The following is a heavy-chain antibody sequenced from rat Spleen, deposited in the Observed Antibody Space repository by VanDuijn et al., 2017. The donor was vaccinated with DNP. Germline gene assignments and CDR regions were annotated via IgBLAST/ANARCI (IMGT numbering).Heavy chain of an antibody. CDR1: GFSLISYA. Sequence: QVQLKESGPGLVQPSQTLSLTCTVSGFSLISYAVSWVRQSPGKGLEWIAAISSGGSTYYNSALKSRLSISRNTSKSQVLLKMHRLKTEDTDTYLCTRGKFIPEGYWHFDFWGPGTMVTVSS. J-gene: IGHJ1*01. CDR3: TRGKFIPEGYWHFDF. D-gene: IGHD1-11*01. V-gene: IGHV2S12*01. CDR2: ISSGGST.